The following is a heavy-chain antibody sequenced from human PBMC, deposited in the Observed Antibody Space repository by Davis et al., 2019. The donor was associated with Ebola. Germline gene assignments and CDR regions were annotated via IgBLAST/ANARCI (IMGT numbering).Heavy chain of an antibody. V-gene: IGHV3-30-3*01. CDR1: GFTFSSYA. D-gene: IGHD3-22*01. CDR2: ISYDGSNK. Sequence: GESLKTSCAASGFTFSSYAMHWVRQAPGQGLEWVAVISYDGSNKYYADSVKGRFTISRDNSKNTLYLQMNSLRAEDTAVYYCARGGGSSGYPYYYYGMDVWGQGTTVTVSS. J-gene: IGHJ6*02. CDR3: ARGGGSSGYPYYYYGMDV.